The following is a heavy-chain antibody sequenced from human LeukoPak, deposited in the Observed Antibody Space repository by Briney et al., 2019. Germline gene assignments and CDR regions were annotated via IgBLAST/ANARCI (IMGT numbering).Heavy chain of an antibody. Sequence: AGESLKISCKGSGYRFTSFWIGWVRPMPGKGLEWMGIIYPGDSDTRYSPSFQGQVTISADKSIGTAYLQWSSLKASDTAMYYCARGGVVTAPYRFDYWGQGTLVTVSS. D-gene: IGHD2-21*02. V-gene: IGHV5-51*01. CDR2: IYPGDSDT. CDR3: ARGGVVTAPYRFDY. J-gene: IGHJ4*02. CDR1: GYRFTSFW.